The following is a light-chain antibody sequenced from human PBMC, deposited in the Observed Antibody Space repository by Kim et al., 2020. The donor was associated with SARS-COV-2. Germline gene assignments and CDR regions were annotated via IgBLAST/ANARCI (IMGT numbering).Light chain of an antibody. CDR1: PTIDNY. J-gene: IGKJ2*02. CDR2: GPH. Sequence: SASVVDRVTLTCQTSPTIDNYFNCYQHKGAHAPKPLIYGPHHLRTGIPSRFSLSASGPEFSLTLRCLQPEDSATYYRQQSYSKPWTFGQGTKLEF. CDR3: QQSYSKPWT. V-gene: IGKV1-39*01.